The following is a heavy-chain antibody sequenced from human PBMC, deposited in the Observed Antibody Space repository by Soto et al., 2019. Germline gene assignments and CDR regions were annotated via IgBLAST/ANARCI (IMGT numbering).Heavy chain of an antibody. CDR3: ARVGAGEPYDAFEI. D-gene: IGHD3-16*01. Sequence: SETLSLPCTVSGGSISSYYWSWIRQPPGKGLEWIGYIYYSGSTNYNPSLKSRVTISVDTSKNQFSLKLSSVTAADTAVYYCARVGAGEPYDAFEIWGQGTMVTVSS. J-gene: IGHJ3*02. CDR1: GGSISSYY. CDR2: IYYSGST. V-gene: IGHV4-59*01.